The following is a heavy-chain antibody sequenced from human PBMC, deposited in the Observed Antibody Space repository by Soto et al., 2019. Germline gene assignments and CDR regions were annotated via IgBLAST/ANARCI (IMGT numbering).Heavy chain of an antibody. CDR2: IIPGFGTT. V-gene: IGHV1-69*18. CDR3: ARDGGFGELKY. J-gene: IGHJ4*02. Sequence: QVQLVQSGAELKKPGSSVKVSCKASGDTFSGYPINWVRQAPGEGLEWMGRIIPGFGTTNDAQRFEGRVTFTADESTNTAYMELRGLLSEYTAVYYCARDGGFGELKYWGPGTLVTVSS. CDR1: GDTFSGYP. D-gene: IGHD3-10*01.